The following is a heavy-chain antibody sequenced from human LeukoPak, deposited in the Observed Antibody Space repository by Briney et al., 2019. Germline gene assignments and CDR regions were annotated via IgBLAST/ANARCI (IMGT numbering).Heavy chain of an antibody. V-gene: IGHV4-34*01. CDR1: RFTFSSYG. Sequence: PGGSLRLSCAASRFTFSSYGMSWVRQPPGKGLEWIGEINHSGSTNYNPSLKSRVTISVDTSKNQFSLKLSSVTAADTAVYYCARRRVVGALYYHYMDVWGKGTTVTISS. D-gene: IGHD1-26*01. J-gene: IGHJ6*03. CDR3: ARRRVVGALYYHYMDV. CDR2: INHSGST.